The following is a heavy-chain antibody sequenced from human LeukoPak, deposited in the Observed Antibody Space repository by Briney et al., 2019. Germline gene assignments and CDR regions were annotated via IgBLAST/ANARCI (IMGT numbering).Heavy chain of an antibody. J-gene: IGHJ4*02. V-gene: IGHV3-30-3*01. Sequence: ISYHGINKYYADSVHGRFTISRDNSKNPLYLQMNSLRAEDTAVYYCARGGMWELLNALCYWGQGTLVTVSS. D-gene: IGHD1-26*01. CDR2: ISYHGINK. CDR3: ARGGMWELLNALCY.